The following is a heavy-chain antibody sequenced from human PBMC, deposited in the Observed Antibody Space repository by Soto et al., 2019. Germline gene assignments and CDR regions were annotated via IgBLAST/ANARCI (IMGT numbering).Heavy chain of an antibody. Sequence: QVQLVQSGAEVKKPGSSVKVSCKASGGIFSTYAISWLRQAPGQGLEWMGGIIPLFGTPNYAQRFQGRVTITADESTSTAYRELSRLRSEDTAVYYCARGRDDYGSGNYYNRIDFWGQGTLVTVSS. CDR3: ARGRDDYGSGNYYNRIDF. CDR1: GGIFSTYA. J-gene: IGHJ4*02. V-gene: IGHV1-69*01. CDR2: IIPLFGTP. D-gene: IGHD3-10*01.